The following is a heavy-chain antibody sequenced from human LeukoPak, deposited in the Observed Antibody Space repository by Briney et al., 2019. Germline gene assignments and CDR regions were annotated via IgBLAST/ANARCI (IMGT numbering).Heavy chain of an antibody. CDR2: MNPNSGNT. J-gene: IGHJ3*02. V-gene: IGHV1-8*01. CDR3: ARSTDLYSSSFDDAFDI. D-gene: IGHD6-13*01. CDR1: GYTFTSYD. Sequence: ASVKVSCKASGYTFTSYDINWVRQATGQGLEWMGWMNPNSGNTGYAQKFQGRVTMTRNTSISTAYMELGSLRSEDTAVYYCARSTDLYSSSFDDAFDIWGQGTMVTVSS.